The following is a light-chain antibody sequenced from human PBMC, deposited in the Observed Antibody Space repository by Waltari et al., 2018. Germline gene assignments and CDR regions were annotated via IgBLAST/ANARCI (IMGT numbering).Light chain of an antibody. J-gene: IGLJ2*01. V-gene: IGLV1-40*01. CDR2: GNG. CDR1: SSNIGAGYD. CDR3: QSYDSSLSGSV. Sequence: QSVLTQPPSVSGAPGQRVTISCTGSSSNIGAGYDVHWYQQLPGTAPKLLIYGNGNRPSGGADRVSGSKSGTSASLAITGLQAEDEADYYCQSYDSSLSGSVFGGGTKLTVL.